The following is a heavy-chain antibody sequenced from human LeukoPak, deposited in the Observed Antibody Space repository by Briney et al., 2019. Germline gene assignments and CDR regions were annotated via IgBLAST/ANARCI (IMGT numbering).Heavy chain of an antibody. J-gene: IGHJ4*02. CDR2: VYYSGST. CDR3: ARHGGGTYLQY. V-gene: IGHV4-59*08. D-gene: IGHD2-15*01. Sequence: SETLSLTCTVSGGSISSYYWSWIRQPPGRGLEWIGYVYYSGSTNYNSSLKSRVTISVDTSKNQFSLNLRSVPAADTAVYYCARHGGGTYLQYWGQGALVIVSA. CDR1: GGSISSYY.